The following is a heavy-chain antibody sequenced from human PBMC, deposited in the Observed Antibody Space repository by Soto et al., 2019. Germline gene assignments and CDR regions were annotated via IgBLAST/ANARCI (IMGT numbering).Heavy chain of an antibody. V-gene: IGHV3-23*01. CDR2: ISGSGGST. J-gene: IGHJ4*02. CDR3: AKFAHYDILTGYYYFDY. Sequence: PGGSLRLSCAASGFTFSSYAMSWVRQAPGKGLEWVSAISGSGGSTYYADSVKGRFTISRDNSKNTLYLQMNSLRAEDTAVYYCAKFAHYDILTGYYYFDYWGQGTLVTVS. D-gene: IGHD3-9*01. CDR1: GFTFSSYA.